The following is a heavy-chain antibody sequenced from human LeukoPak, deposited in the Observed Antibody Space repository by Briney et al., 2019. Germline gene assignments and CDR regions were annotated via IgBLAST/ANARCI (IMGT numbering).Heavy chain of an antibody. Sequence: VSVKVSCKASGYTFTSYGISWVRQAPGQGLEWMGWISAYNGNTNYAQKLQGRVTMTTDTSTSTAYMELRSLRSDDTAVYYCARSEDSRDAFDIWGQGTMVTVSS. V-gene: IGHV1-18*01. CDR1: GYTFTSYG. CDR2: ISAYNGNT. J-gene: IGHJ3*02. D-gene: IGHD3-22*01. CDR3: ARSEDSRDAFDI.